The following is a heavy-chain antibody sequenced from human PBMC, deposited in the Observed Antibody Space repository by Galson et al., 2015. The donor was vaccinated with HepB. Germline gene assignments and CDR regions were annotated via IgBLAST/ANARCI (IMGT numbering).Heavy chain of an antibody. CDR3: ARGRRGYYYGSGSHPLPYDY. Sequence: LSLTCAVSGGSISSGGYSWTWIRQPPGKGLEWIGYIYYSGSTYYNPSLKSRVSLSVDTSKNQISLKLSSVTAADTAVYYRARGRRGYYYGSGSHPLPYDYWGQGTLVTVSS. CDR2: IYYSGST. CDR1: GGSISSGGYS. V-gene: IGHV4-30-4*07. D-gene: IGHD3-10*01. J-gene: IGHJ4*02.